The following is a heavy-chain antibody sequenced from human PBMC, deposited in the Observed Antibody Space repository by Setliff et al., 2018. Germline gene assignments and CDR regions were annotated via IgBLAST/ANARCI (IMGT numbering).Heavy chain of an antibody. CDR1: GFSLSNARMG. CDR2: IFSNDEK. Sequence: SGPTLVNPTETLTLTCTVSGFSLSNARMGVSWIRQPPGKALEWLAHIFSNDEKSYSTSLKNRLTITQDTSKNQVVLTLTNMDPVDTATYYCAHRGGYGADSLYYFDVWGQGTLVTVSS. V-gene: IGHV2-26*01. CDR3: AHRGGYGADSLYYFDV. D-gene: IGHD3-10*01. J-gene: IGHJ4*02.